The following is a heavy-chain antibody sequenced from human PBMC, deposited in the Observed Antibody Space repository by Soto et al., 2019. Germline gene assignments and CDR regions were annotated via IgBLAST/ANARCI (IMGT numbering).Heavy chain of an antibody. V-gene: IGHV3-23*01. CDR1: GFTFSSYA. D-gene: IGHD1-26*01. Sequence: GGSLRLSCAASGFTFSSYAMSWVRQAPGKGLEWVSAISGSGDTTYYADSVKGRFTISRDNSKNTLYLQMNSLRAEDTAVYYCSRVGAAYYFHYRGQRTLVPVSA. CDR2: ISGSGDTT. J-gene: IGHJ4*02. CDR3: SRVGAAYYFHY.